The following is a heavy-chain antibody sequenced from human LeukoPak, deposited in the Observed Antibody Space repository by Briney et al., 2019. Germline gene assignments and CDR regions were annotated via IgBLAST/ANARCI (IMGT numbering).Heavy chain of an antibody. CDR1: GGSISSGGYY. CDR2: IYHSGST. D-gene: IGHD3/OR15-3a*01. CDR3: ARGPRGFGPSEGFDY. V-gene: IGHV4-30-2*01. J-gene: IGHJ4*02. Sequence: PSQTLSLTCTVSGGSISSGGYYWSWIRQPPGKGLEWIGYIYHSGSTYYNPSLKSRVTISVDRSKNQFSLKLSSVTAADTAVYYCARGPRGFGPSEGFDYWGQGTLVTVSS.